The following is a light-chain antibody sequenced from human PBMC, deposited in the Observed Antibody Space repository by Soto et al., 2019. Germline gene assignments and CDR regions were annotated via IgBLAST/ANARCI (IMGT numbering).Light chain of an antibody. V-gene: IGLV2-8*01. Sequence: QSVLTQPPSASGSPGQSVTISCTGTSSDVGGYNYVSWYQQHPGKAPKIMIYEVSKRPSGVPDRFSGSKSGNTASLTVSGLQAEDEADYYCSSYADSNNYVFGTGTKGTVL. CDR1: SSDVGGYNY. CDR3: SSYADSNNYV. J-gene: IGLJ1*01. CDR2: EVS.